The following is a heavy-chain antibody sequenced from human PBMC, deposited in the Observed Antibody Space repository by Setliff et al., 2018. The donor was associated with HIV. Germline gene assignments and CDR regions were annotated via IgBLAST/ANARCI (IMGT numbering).Heavy chain of an antibody. V-gene: IGHV4-59*12. CDR2: IYYSGST. CDR1: GGSISGYY. Sequence: PSETLSLTCSVSGGSISGYYWNWVRQPPGKGLEWMGYIYYSGSTDYNPALKRRVTISVDTSKNQFSLKLSSVTAADTAVYYCAREDIAVASAFDIWGQGTMVTVSS. D-gene: IGHD6-19*01. CDR3: AREDIAVASAFDI. J-gene: IGHJ3*02.